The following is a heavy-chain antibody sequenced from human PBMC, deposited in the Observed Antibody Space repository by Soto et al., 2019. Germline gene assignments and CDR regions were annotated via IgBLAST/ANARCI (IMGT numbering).Heavy chain of an antibody. Sequence: GGSLRLSCAASGFTFSSYGMHWVRQAPGKGLEWVAVIWHDGRNKYYADFVKGRFTISRDNSKNTLYLQMNSLRAEDTAVYYCASRSPALDYWGQGTLVTVPS. CDR2: IWHDGRNK. V-gene: IGHV3-33*01. CDR3: ASRSPALDY. CDR1: GFTFSSYG. D-gene: IGHD2-2*01. J-gene: IGHJ4*02.